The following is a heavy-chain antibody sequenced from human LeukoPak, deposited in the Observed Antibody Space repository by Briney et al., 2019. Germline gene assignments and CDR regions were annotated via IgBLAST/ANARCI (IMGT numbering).Heavy chain of an antibody. J-gene: IGHJ5*02. D-gene: IGHD2-15*01. CDR2: ISTSSSYI. Sequence: GGSLRLSCAASGFTFSSYSMNWVRQAPGKGLEWVSSISTSSSYIYYADSVRGRFTISRDNAKNSLYLQMNSLRAEDAAVYSCARGADGVSSNSRGWFDPWGQGTLVTVSS. CDR1: GFTFSSYS. CDR3: ARGADGVSSNSRGWFDP. V-gene: IGHV3-21*01.